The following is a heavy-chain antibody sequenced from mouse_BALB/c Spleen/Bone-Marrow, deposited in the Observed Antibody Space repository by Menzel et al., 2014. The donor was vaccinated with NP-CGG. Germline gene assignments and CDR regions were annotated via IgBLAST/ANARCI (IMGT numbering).Heavy chain of an antibody. D-gene: IGHD1-1*01. V-gene: IGHV14-3*02. CDR3: ARYYYGYYFDY. J-gene: IGHJ2*01. Sequence: VQLQQSGAELVKPGASVKLSCTASGFNIKDTYMHWVKQRPEQGLEWIGRIDPANGNTKYDPKFQGKATITADTSSNTAYLHLSSLTSEDPAVYYCARYYYGYYFDYRDQGTTLTVSS. CDR1: GFNIKDTY. CDR2: IDPANGNT.